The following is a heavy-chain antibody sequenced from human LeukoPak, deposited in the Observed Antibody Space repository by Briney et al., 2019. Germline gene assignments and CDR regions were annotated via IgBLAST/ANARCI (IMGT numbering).Heavy chain of an antibody. CDR1: GFTFSSYC. V-gene: IGHV3-30*02. CDR3: AKSQVTGWYAFDY. CDR2: IRSDGSEK. J-gene: IGHJ4*02. Sequence: GGSLRLSCAASGFTFSSYCMHWVRQAPGKGREWVASIRSDGSEKKYADSVKGQLTISRDNSKSTLNIKMNSLRPEDTDVYYCAKSQVTGWYAFDYWGQGTLVIVSS. D-gene: IGHD6-19*01.